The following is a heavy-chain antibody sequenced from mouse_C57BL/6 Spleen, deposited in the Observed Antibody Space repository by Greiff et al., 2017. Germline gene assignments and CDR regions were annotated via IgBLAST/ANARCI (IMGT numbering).Heavy chain of an antibody. V-gene: IGHV1-15*01. D-gene: IGHD1-1*01. CDR3: TRSALYYYGDYFDY. CDR1: GYTFTDYE. Sequence: QVQLKESGAELVRPGASVTLSCKASGYTFTDYEMHWVKQTPVHGLEWIGAIDPETGGTAYNQKFKGKAILTADKSSSTAYMELRSLTSEDSAVYYCTRSALYYYGDYFDYWGQGTTLTVSS. CDR2: IDPETGGT. J-gene: IGHJ2*01.